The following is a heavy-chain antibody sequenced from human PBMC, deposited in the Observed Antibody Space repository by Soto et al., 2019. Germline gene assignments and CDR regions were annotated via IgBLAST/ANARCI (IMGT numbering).Heavy chain of an antibody. D-gene: IGHD3-3*01. V-gene: IGHV4-30-4*01. J-gene: IGHJ6*02. CDR2: IYYSGST. Sequence: SETLSLTCTVSGGSISSGDYYWSWIRQPPGKGLEWIGYIYYSGSTYYNPSLKSRVTISVDTSKNQFSLKLSSVTAADTAVYYCARENGRRGYYDFWSGYYTIRHAYYYGMDVWGQGTTVTVSS. CDR3: ARENGRRGYYDFWSGYYTIRHAYYYGMDV. CDR1: GGSISSGDYY.